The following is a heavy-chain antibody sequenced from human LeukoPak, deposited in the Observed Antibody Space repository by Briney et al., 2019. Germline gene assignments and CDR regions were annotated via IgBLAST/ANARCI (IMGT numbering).Heavy chain of an antibody. CDR2: VSSGFHA. CDR3: VREARGYHYTYFDY. J-gene: IGHJ4*02. Sequence: GGTLRLSCTASGFTLGSHDMHWVRQIPGQGLEWVAAVSSGFHAFFADSVQGRFTVSREDARNSLYLQMNSLRAGDTAVYYCVREARGYHYTYFDYWGQGTLVTVSS. V-gene: IGHV3-13*01. D-gene: IGHD5-18*01. CDR1: GFTLGSHD.